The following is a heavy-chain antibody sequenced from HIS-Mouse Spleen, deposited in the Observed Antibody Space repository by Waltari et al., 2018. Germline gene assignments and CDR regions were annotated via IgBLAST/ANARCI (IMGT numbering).Heavy chain of an antibody. CDR1: GGSISSSSYY. J-gene: IGHJ2*01. CDR3: AREIPYSRSWYDWYFDL. V-gene: IGHV4-39*07. D-gene: IGHD6-13*01. Sequence: QLQLQESGPGLVKPSETLSLTCTVPGGSISSSSYYWCWIRQPPGKGLEWIGSIYYSGSTYYNPSLKSRFTISVDTSKNQFSLKLSSVTAADTAVYYCAREIPYSRSWYDWYFDLWGRGTLVTVSS. CDR2: IYYSGST.